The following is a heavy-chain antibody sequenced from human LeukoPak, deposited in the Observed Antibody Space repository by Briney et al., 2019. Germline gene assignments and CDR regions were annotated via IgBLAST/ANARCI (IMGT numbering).Heavy chain of an antibody. D-gene: IGHD3-16*01. CDR3: TRDRNGGDYYYLDV. Sequence: SETLSLTCTVSGGSISSQRWSWIRQPPGKGLEWIGLISYSGSTYYNPSRESRVTISRDTSRNQFSLKLSSVTAADTAVYYCTRDRNGGDYYYLDVWGKGTTVTVSS. V-gene: IGHV4-59*11. J-gene: IGHJ6*03. CDR1: GGSISSQR. CDR2: ISYSGST.